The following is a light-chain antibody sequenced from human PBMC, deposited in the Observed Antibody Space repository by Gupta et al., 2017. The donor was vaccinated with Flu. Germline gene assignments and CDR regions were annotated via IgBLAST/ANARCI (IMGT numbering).Light chain of an antibody. CDR2: CAS. Sequence: DIVMTQSAHSLSVSLGERATIHCRSSQTLLSSSTKKDYLAWSQVKAGRTPKVIIHCASTRRPGVPDRFNGSGSGRDFTLTISSLQPDDVAVYYCRQEDSTPITFSGGTTVDVK. J-gene: IGKJ4*01. V-gene: IGKV4-1*01. CDR3: RQEDSTPIT. CDR1: QTLLSSSTKKDY.